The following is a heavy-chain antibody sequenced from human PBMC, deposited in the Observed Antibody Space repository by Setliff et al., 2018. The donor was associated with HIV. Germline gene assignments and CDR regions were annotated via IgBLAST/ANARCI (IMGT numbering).Heavy chain of an antibody. J-gene: IGHJ4*02. D-gene: IGHD1-26*01. V-gene: IGHV7-4-1*02. CDR2: INTETGNP. CDR1: GYTFTTYG. CDR3: ARVGSYWSTFDY. Sequence: ASVKVPCKASGYTFTTYGISWVRQAPGQGFEWMGWINTETGNPMYAQGFRGRFVFSLDTSVSTTYLQINSLKAEDTAMYYCARVGSYWSTFDYWGQGALVTVSS.